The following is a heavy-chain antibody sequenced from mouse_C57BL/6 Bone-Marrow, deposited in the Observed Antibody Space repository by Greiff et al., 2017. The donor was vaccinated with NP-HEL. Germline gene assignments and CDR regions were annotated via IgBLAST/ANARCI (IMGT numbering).Heavy chain of an antibody. J-gene: IGHJ4*01. D-gene: IGHD4-1*01. V-gene: IGHV10-1*01. CDR1: GFSFNTYA. CDR2: IRSKSNNYAT. CDR3: VRPNWGYAMDY. Sequence: EAGGGLVQPKGSLKLSCAASGFSFNTYAMNWVRQAPGKGLEWVARIRSKSNNYATYYADSVKDRFTISRDDSESMLYLQMNNLKTEDTAMYYCVRPNWGYAMDYWGQGSSVTVSS.